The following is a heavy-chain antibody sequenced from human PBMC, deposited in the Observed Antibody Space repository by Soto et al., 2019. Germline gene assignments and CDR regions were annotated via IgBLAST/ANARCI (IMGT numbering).Heavy chain of an antibody. CDR2: MNPNSGNT. D-gene: IGHD2-15*01. CDR1: GYTFTSYD. V-gene: IGHV1-8*01. Sequence: QVQLVQSGAEVKKPGASVKVSCKASGYTFTSYDINWVRQATGQGLEWMGWMNPNSGNTGYAQKFQGRVTMTRNTSISTAYMELGSLRSDDTAVYYCARGPHCSGGSCYGYYFDYWGQGTLVTVSS. CDR3: ARGPHCSGGSCYGYYFDY. J-gene: IGHJ4*02.